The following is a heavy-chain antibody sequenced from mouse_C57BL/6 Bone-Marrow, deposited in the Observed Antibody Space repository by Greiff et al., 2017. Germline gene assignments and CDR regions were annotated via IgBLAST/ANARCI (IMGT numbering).Heavy chain of an antibody. CDR1: GYTFTSYW. V-gene: IGHV1-59*01. CDR3: ARGLLRGYFDY. CDR2: IDPSDSYT. D-gene: IGHD1-1*01. J-gene: IGHJ2*01. Sequence: VQLQQPGAELVRPGTSVKLSCKASGYTFTSYWMHWVKQRPGQGLEWIGVIDPSDSYTNYNQKFKGKATLTVDTSSSTAYMQLSSLTSEDSAVYYGARGLLRGYFDYWGQGTTLTVSS.